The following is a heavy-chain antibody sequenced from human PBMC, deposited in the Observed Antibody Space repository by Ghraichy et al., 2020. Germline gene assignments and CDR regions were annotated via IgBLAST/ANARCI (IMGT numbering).Heavy chain of an antibody. CDR1: GGSISSSSYY. CDR3: ARHGSSGSYNYYGMDV. Sequence: SETLSLTCTVSGGSISSSSYYWGWIRQPPGKGLEWIGSIYYSGSTYYNPSLKSRVTISVDTSKNQFSLKLSSVTAADTAVYYCARHGSSGSYNYYGMDVWGQGTTVTVSS. V-gene: IGHV4-39*01. D-gene: IGHD1-26*01. J-gene: IGHJ6*02. CDR2: IYYSGST.